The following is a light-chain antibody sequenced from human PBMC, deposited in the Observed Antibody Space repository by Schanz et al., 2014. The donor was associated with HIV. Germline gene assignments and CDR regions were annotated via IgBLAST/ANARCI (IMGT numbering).Light chain of an antibody. Sequence: QSVLTQPPSVSGAPGQRVTISCTGSSSNIGAHYDVHWYQQLPGTAPKLLIYGNSNRPSGVSDRFSGSKSGTLASLAISGLQSEDEAHYYCASWDGGLNAMVFGGGTKVTVL. V-gene: IGLV1-40*01. CDR2: GNS. J-gene: IGLJ2*01. CDR3: ASWDGGLNAMV. CDR1: SSNIGAHYD.